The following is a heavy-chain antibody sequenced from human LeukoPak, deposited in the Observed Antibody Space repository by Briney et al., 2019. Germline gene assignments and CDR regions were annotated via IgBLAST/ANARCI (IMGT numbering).Heavy chain of an antibody. CDR3: AKDRHTRGWYYFDY. V-gene: IGHV3-23*01. CDR1: GFTFSTYA. J-gene: IGHJ4*02. D-gene: IGHD6-19*01. Sequence: GGSLRLSCAASGFTFSTYAMSWVRQAPGKGLEWVSAISGSGGSTFYADSVKGRFTISRDNSKNTLYLQMNSLRAEDTAVYYCAKDRHTRGWYYFDYWGRGTLVTVSS. CDR2: ISGSGGST.